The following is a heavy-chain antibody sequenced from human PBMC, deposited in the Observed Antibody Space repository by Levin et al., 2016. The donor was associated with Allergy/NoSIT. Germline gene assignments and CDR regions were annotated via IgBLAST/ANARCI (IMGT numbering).Heavy chain of an antibody. Sequence: SETLSLTCTVSGGSITRSSYYWGWIRQPPGKGLEWIGSISYSGTTYYSPSLKSRVTISVDTSKNQFSLNLNSVTAADTAVYYCATPGGFRTYYFDYWGQGTLVTVSS. V-gene: IGHV4-39*01. J-gene: IGHJ4*02. CDR3: ATPGGFRTYYFDY. D-gene: IGHD1-14*01. CDR1: GGSITRSSYY. CDR2: ISYSGTT.